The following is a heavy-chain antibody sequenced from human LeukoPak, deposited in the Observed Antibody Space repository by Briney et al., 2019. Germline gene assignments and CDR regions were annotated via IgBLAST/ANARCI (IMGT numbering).Heavy chain of an antibody. CDR1: GFTVSSNY. V-gene: IGHV3-11*04. CDR3: ARDYNDSSGYYYLPEY. Sequence: GGSLRLSCAASGFTVSSNYMSWVRQAPGKGLEWVSYISSSGSTIYYADSVKGRFTISRDNAKNSLYLQMNSLRAEDTAVYYCARDYNDSSGYYYLPEYWGQGTLVTVSS. CDR2: ISSSGSTI. D-gene: IGHD3-22*01. J-gene: IGHJ4*02.